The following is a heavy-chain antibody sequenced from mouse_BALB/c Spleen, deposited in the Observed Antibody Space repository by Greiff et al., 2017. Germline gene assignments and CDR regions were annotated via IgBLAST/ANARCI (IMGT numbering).Heavy chain of an antibody. D-gene: IGHD1-1*01. CDR1: GFTFSSYA. Sequence: EVKLVESGGGLVKPGGSLKLSCAASGFTFSSYAMSWVRQTPEKRLEWVASISSGGSTYYPDSVKGRFTISRDNARNILYLQMSSLRSEDTAMYYCARGGITTVPYFDYWGQGTTLTVSS. J-gene: IGHJ2*01. CDR3: ARGGITTVPYFDY. V-gene: IGHV5-6-5*01. CDR2: ISSGGST.